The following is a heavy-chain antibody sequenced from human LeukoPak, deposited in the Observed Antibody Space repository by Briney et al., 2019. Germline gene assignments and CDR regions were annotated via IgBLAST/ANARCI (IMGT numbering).Heavy chain of an antibody. CDR3: EAYYYDSSGYYSGHYFDF. V-gene: IGHV3-23*01. J-gene: IGHJ4*02. D-gene: IGHD3-22*01. CDR2: ISGSGGST. CDR1: GFTFSSYA. Sequence: GGSLRLTCAASGFTFSSYAMSWVRQAPGKGLEWVSAISGSGGSTYYADSVKGRFTISRDNSKNTLYLQMNSLRAEDTAVYYCEAYYYDSSGYYSGHYFDFWGQGTLVTVSS.